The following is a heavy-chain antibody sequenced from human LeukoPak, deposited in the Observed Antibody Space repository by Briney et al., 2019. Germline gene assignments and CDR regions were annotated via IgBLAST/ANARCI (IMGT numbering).Heavy chain of an antibody. CDR2: ISSSGSTI. V-gene: IGHV3-48*03. Sequence: PGGSLRLSCAASGFTFSSYEMNWVRQAPGKGLEWVSYISSSGSTIYYADSVKGRFTISRDNAKNSLYLQMNSLRAEDTAVYYCAVSCSGGSCYSSFSYYMDVWGKGTTVTVSS. D-gene: IGHD2-15*01. CDR1: GFTFSSYE. J-gene: IGHJ6*03. CDR3: AVSCSGGSCYSSFSYYMDV.